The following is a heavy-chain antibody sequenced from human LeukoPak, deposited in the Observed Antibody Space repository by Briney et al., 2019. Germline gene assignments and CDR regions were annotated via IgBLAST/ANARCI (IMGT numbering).Heavy chain of an antibody. D-gene: IGHD2-2*01. CDR2: INHSGST. CDR3: ASTRSSRIDY. J-gene: IGHJ4*02. V-gene: IGHV4-34*01. Sequence: AETLSLTCAVYGGSFSGYYWSWIRQPPGKGLEWIGEINHSGSTNYNPSLKSRVTISVDTSENQFSLKLSSVTAADTAVYYCASTRSSRIDYWGQGTLVTVSS. CDR1: GGSFSGYY.